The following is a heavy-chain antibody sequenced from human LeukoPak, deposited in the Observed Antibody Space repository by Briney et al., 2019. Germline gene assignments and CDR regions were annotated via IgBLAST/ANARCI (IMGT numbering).Heavy chain of an antibody. Sequence: SETLSLTCTVSGGSISSYYWSWIRQPPGKGLEWIGYIYYSGSTNYNPSLKSRVTISVDTSKNQFSPKLSSVTAADTAVYYCASLGNSDAFDIWGQGTMVTVSS. D-gene: IGHD4-23*01. CDR2: IYYSGST. CDR1: GGSISSYY. V-gene: IGHV4-59*01. CDR3: ASLGNSDAFDI. J-gene: IGHJ3*02.